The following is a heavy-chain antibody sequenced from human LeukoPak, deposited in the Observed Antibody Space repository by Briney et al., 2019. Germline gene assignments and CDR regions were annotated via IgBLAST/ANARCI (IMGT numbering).Heavy chain of an antibody. V-gene: IGHV3-21*01. CDR1: GFTFNSYS. CDR3: ARASGDIVETATMGSY. CDR2: ISSSSSSI. D-gene: IGHD5-18*01. Sequence: GGSLRLSCEASGFTFNSYSMNWVRQAPGKGLEWVSSISSSSSSIYYAGSVKGRFTISRDNAKNSLYLQMNSLRAEDTAVYYCARASGDIVETATMGSYWGQGTLVTVSS. J-gene: IGHJ4*02.